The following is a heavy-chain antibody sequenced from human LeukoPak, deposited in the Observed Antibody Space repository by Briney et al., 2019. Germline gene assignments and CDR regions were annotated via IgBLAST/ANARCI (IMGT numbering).Heavy chain of an antibody. J-gene: IGHJ5*02. CDR2: IYHSGST. D-gene: IGHD3-22*01. CDR1: GGSISSGGYS. CDR3: ARDSSGYYVNWFDP. Sequence: PSETLSLTCAVSGGSISSGGYSWSWIRQPPGKGLEWIGYIYHSGSTYYNPSLKSRVTISVDRSKNQFSLKLSSVTAADTAVYYCARDSSGYYVNWFDPWGQGTLVTVSS. V-gene: IGHV4-30-2*01.